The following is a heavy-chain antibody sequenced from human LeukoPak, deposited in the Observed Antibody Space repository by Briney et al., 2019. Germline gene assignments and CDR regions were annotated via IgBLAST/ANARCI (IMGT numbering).Heavy chain of an antibody. D-gene: IGHD3-3*01. CDR3: ADPFADAFDI. V-gene: IGHV3-74*01. J-gene: IGHJ3*02. CDR1: GFTFSRYW. CDR2: ISADGSIT. Sequence: GGSLRLSCAASGFTFSRYWMPWVRRAPGKGLVWVSHISADGSITTYADSVRGRFTISRDNAKNTLYLQMNSLRAEDTAVYYCADPFADAFDIWGQGTMVTVSS.